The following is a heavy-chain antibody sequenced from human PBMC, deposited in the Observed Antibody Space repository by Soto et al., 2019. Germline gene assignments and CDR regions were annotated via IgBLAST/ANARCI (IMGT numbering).Heavy chain of an antibody. CDR1: GGTFSSYA. CDR2: IIPIFGTA. J-gene: IGHJ3*02. Sequence: GASVKVSCKASGGTFSSYAISWVRQAPGQGLEWMGGIIPIFGTANYAQKFQGRVTITADESTSTAYMELSSLRSEDTAVYYCASVIKYIVARPGCAFDIWGQGTMVTVS. D-gene: IGHD2-15*01. CDR3: ASVIKYIVARPGCAFDI. V-gene: IGHV1-69*13.